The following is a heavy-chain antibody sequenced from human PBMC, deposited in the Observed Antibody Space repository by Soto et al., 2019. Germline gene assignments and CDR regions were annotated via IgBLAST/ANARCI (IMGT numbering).Heavy chain of an antibody. CDR2: IKSDGRST. CDR3: TRDCCGAPFHS. V-gene: IGHV3-74*01. J-gene: IGHJ4*02. CDR1: GFTFGDYW. D-gene: IGHD2-15*01. Sequence: PGGSLRLSCAASGFTFGDYWMHWVRQAPGKGPVWIAHIKSDGRSTNYADSVKGRFTISRDNAKNMLYLQMNSLRAEDTAVYYCTRDCCGAPFHSRGQGTVVTVSS.